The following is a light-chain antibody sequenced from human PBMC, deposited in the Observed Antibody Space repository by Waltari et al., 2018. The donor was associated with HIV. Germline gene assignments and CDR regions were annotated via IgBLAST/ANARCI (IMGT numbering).Light chain of an antibody. CDR3: CSFAGGYTVV. CDR2: DVT. CDR1: SSAVGGYNS. Sequence: QSALTQPRSVSGSPGQSVPISCTGTSSAVGGYNSVSWYQQHPGKAPKVMIYDVTKRPSGVPDRFSGSKSGNTASLTISGLQAEDEADYYCCSFAGGYTVVFGGGTNLTVL. V-gene: IGLV2-11*01. J-gene: IGLJ3*02.